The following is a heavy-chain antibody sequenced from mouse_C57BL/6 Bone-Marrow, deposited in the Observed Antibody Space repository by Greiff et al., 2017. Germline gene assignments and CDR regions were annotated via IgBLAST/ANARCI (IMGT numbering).Heavy chain of an antibody. Sequence: VQLKQSGPELVKPGDSVKISCKASGYSFTGYFMNWVMQSHGKSLEWIGRINPYNGDTFYNQKFKGKATLTVDKSSSTAHMELRSLTSEDSAVYYCARDEYDSSNKGYFDVWGTGTTVTVSS. CDR3: ARDEYDSSNKGYFDV. CDR1: GYSFTGYF. V-gene: IGHV1-20*01. J-gene: IGHJ1*03. CDR2: INPYNGDT. D-gene: IGHD2-4*01.